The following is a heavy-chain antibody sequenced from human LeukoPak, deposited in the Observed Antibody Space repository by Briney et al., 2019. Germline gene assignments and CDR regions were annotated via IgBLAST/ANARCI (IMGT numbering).Heavy chain of an antibody. D-gene: IGHD4-23*01. CDR1: GFTFSRYG. CDR2: ISGNGGRI. Sequence: GGSLRLSCAASGFTFSRYGMSWVRQAPGKGLEWVSVISGNGGRIDYVDSVKGRFTISRDNAKNSLFLQMNSLRAEDTAVYYCAREVTPYYWGQGTLVTVSS. J-gene: IGHJ4*02. CDR3: AREVTPYY. V-gene: IGHV3-23*01.